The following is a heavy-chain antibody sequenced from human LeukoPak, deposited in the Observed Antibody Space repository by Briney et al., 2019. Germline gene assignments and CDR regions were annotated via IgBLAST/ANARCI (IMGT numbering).Heavy chain of an antibody. CDR1: GFTFSGYG. J-gene: IGHJ5*01. CDR2: IWYDGSNK. Sequence: GGSLRLSCAVSGFTFSGYGMYWVRQAPGKGLEWVAVIWYDGSNKYYADSVKGRFTISRDNSKNTLYLQMNSLRAEDTAVYYCAKGYSGYDWGTDWFDSWGQGTLVTVSS. CDR3: AKGYSGYDWGTDWFDS. D-gene: IGHD5-12*01. V-gene: IGHV3-33*06.